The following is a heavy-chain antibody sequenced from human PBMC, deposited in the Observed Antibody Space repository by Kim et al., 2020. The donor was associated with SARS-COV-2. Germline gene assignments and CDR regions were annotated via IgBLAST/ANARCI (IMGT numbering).Heavy chain of an antibody. Sequence: SYSWGWIRQPPGKGLEWIGSIYYSGSTYYNPSLKSRVTISVDTSKNQFSLKLSSVTAADTAVYYCARHIKGITIFGVVTDWFDPWGQGTLAT. CDR2: IYYSGST. CDR3: ARHIKGITIFGVVTDWFDP. CDR1: SYS. D-gene: IGHD3-3*01. J-gene: IGHJ5*02. V-gene: IGHV4-39*01.